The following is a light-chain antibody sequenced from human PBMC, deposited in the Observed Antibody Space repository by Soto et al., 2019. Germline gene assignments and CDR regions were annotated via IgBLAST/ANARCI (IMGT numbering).Light chain of an antibody. V-gene: IGKV3-20*01. CDR2: GAS. Sequence: EIVLTQSPGTLSLSPGERATLSCRASQSVSSSYLAWYQQKPGQAPRLLIYGASSRATGIPERFSGSGSGTDFTLTISRLEPEDFAVYYCQQYGSSPVAFGQGTKLEIK. J-gene: IGKJ2*01. CDR1: QSVSSSY. CDR3: QQYGSSPVA.